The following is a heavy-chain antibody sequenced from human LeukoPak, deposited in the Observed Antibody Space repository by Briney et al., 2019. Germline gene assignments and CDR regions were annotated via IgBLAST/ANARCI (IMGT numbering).Heavy chain of an antibody. V-gene: IGHV1-46*01. D-gene: IGHD3-16*01. J-gene: IGHJ4*02. CDR1: GYTFTSNY. CDR3: AREGRRGVMSD. Sequence: ASVKVSCKASGYTFTSNYIHWVRQAPGQGLEWMGMIYPRDGSTSYAQKFQGRVTVTRDTSTSTVYMELSSLRSEDTAVYYCAREGRRGVMSDWGQGTLVTVSS. CDR2: IYPRDGST.